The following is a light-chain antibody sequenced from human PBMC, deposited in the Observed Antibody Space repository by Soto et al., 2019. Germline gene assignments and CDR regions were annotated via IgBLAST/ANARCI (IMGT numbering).Light chain of an antibody. V-gene: IGLV2-14*01. CDR1: SSDVGGYNY. J-gene: IGLJ1*01. CDR2: DVS. CDR3: NSYSSGSTPYV. Sequence: QSVLTQPASVSGSPGQSITISCTGTSSDVGGYNYVSWYQQYPGKAPKLMIYDVSNRPSGVSNRFSGSKSGNTASLTISGLQAEDVADYYCNSYSSGSTPYVFGTGTKVTVL.